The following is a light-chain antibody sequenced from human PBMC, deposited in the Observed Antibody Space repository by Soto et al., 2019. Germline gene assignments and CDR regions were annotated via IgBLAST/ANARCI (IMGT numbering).Light chain of an antibody. Sequence: QSALTQPASVSGSPGQSITISCTGTSSDVAAYNYVSWFQHHAGKAPKLMLYDVNNRPSGVSNRFSGSKSGNTASLTISGLQVEDEADYYCSSYTTTTTPLYVFGTGTKLTVL. CDR2: DVN. CDR1: SSDVAAYNY. CDR3: SSYTTTTTPLYV. V-gene: IGLV2-14*03. J-gene: IGLJ1*01.